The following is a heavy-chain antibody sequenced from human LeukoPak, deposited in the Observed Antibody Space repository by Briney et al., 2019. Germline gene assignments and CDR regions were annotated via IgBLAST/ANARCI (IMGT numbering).Heavy chain of an antibody. D-gene: IGHD1-26*01. Sequence: GGSLRLSGAASGFTVSSNYMSWVRQAAGKGLEWVSLISGSGGGTYYADSVKGRFTISRDNSKNTLYLQLNSLRVEDTAVYYCAKNRGAGSHYYYHMNVWGKGTTVTVSS. CDR3: AKNRGAGSHYYYHMNV. CDR2: ISGSGGGT. CDR1: GFTVSSNY. V-gene: IGHV3-23*01. J-gene: IGHJ6*03.